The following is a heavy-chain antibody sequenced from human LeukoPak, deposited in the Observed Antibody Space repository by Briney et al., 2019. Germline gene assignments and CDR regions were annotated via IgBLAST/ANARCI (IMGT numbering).Heavy chain of an antibody. CDR3: AKDLSFLEWSTYGMDV. V-gene: IGHV3-30*18. J-gene: IGHJ6*02. Sequence: PGRSLRLSCAASGFTFSAYGIHWVRQAPGKGLEWVAVISYDGSNKYYADSVKGRFTISRDNSKNTLYLQMNSLRAEDTAVYYCAKDLSFLEWSTYGMDVWGQGTTVTVSS. CDR2: ISYDGSNK. D-gene: IGHD3-3*02. CDR1: GFTFSAYG.